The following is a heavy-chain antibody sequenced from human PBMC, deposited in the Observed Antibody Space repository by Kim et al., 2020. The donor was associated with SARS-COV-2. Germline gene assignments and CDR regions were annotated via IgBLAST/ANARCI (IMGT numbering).Heavy chain of an antibody. CDR2: IYYSGST. CDR3: ARGYDYYGMDV. CDR1: GGSISSYY. V-gene: IGHV4-59*01. Sequence: SDTLSLTCTVSGGSISSYYWSWIRQPPGKGLEWIGYIYYSGSTNYNPSLKSRVTISVDTSKNQFSLKLSSVTAADTAVYYCARGYDYYGMDVWGQGTTVT. J-gene: IGHJ6*02.